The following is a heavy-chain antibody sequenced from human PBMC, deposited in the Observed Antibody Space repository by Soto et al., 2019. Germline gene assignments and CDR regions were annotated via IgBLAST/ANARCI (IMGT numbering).Heavy chain of an antibody. CDR2: MSSSVHYM. CDR1: GFTFRSCD. CDR3: PREWVGTADSFPYRFDY. Sequence: GGSLRLSCATSGFTFRSCDMNWVRQAPGKGLEWVSFMSSSVHYMYYADSVKGRFTISRDNSKNTLYLQMNSLRADDTAVYYSPREWVGTADSFPYRFDYWGQGTTVTVSS. D-gene: IGHD5-18*01. J-gene: IGHJ4*02. V-gene: IGHV3-21*04.